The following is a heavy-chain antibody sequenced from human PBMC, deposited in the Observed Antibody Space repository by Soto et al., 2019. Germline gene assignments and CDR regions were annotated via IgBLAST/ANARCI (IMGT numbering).Heavy chain of an antibody. CDR1: GYTFTSYD. Sequence: QVQLVQSGAEVKKPGASVKVSCKASGYTFTSYDINWVRQATGQGLEWMGWMNPNSGNTGYAQKFQGRVTMTRNTSISTAYRELGSLRSEDTAVYYSARRPWQLVSYYGMDVWGQGTTFTVSS. CDR2: MNPNSGNT. V-gene: IGHV1-8*01. CDR3: ARRPWQLVSYYGMDV. D-gene: IGHD6-6*01. J-gene: IGHJ6*02.